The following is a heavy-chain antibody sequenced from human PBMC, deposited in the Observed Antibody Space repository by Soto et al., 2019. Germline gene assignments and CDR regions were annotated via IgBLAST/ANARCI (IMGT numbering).Heavy chain of an antibody. Sequence: ASETLSLTCAVSGGSISSGGYSWSWIRQPPGKGLEWIGYIYHSGSTYYNPSLKSRVTISVDRSKNQFSLKLSSVTAADTAVYYCPRAETNWDSSGYHADWFDTWGQGPRVTVSS. CDR3: PRAETNWDSSGYHADWFDT. CDR2: IYHSGST. J-gene: IGHJ5*02. CDR1: GGSISSGGYS. V-gene: IGHV4-30-2*01. D-gene: IGHD3-22*01.